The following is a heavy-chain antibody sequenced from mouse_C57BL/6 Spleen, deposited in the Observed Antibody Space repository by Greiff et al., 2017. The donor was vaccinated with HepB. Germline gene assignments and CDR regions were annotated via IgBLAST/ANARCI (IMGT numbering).Heavy chain of an antibody. CDR3: ARGLRLGYYFDY. D-gene: IGHD3-2*02. J-gene: IGHJ2*01. CDR2: IDPENGDT. Sequence: VQLKESVAELVRPGASVKLSCTASGFNIKNTYMHWVKQRPEQGLEWIGWIDPENGDTEYASKFQGKATITADTSSNTAYLQLSSLTSEDTAVYYCARGLRLGYYFDYWGQGTTLTVSS. CDR1: GFNIKNTY. V-gene: IGHV14-3*01.